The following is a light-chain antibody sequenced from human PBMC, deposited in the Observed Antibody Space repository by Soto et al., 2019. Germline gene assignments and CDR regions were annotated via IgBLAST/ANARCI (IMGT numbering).Light chain of an antibody. V-gene: IGKV3-15*01. CDR1: QSVSSN. Sequence: EIVMTQSPAPPSVSPGEKATLSFRVSQSVSSNLAWYQQKPGQAPRLLIYGASTRATGIPARFSGSGSGTEFTLTISSLQSEDFAVYYCQQYNNWPLTFGGGTKV. CDR2: GAS. J-gene: IGKJ4*01. CDR3: QQYNNWPLT.